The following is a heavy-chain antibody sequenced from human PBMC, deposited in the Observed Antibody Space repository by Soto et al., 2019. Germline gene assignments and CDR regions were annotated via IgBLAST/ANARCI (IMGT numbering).Heavy chain of an antibody. Sequence: GASVKVSCKASGYTFINYYMHWVRQAPGQGLEWMGIINPSGGSTSYAQKFQGRVTMTSDTSTSTVYMELSSLRSEDTAVYYCARAAGVVILDSYFDYWGQGTLVTVSS. D-gene: IGHD3-3*01. CDR2: INPSGGST. V-gene: IGHV1-46*01. CDR1: GYTFINYY. J-gene: IGHJ4*02. CDR3: ARAAGVVILDSYFDY.